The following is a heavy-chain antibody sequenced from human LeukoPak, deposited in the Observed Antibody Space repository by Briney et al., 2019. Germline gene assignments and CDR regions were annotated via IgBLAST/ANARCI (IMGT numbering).Heavy chain of an antibody. CDR3: AREEYGDYDYYFDY. CDR2: IKQDGSEK. V-gene: IGHV3-7*01. CDR1: GFTFSSYW. Sequence: PGGSLRLSCAASGFTFSSYWMSWVRQAPGKGLEWVANIKQDGSEKYYVDSVKGRFTISRDNAKNSLYLQMNSLRAEDTAVYHCAREEYGDYDYYFDYWGQGTLVTVSS. J-gene: IGHJ4*02. D-gene: IGHD4-17*01.